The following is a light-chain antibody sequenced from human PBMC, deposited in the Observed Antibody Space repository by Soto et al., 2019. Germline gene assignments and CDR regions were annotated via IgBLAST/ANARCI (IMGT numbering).Light chain of an antibody. Sequence: QSALTQPASVSGSPGQSITISCTGTSSDVGGYKYVSWYQQHPGKAPKLIIYEGNKRPSGVSRRFSGSKSANTASLTISGLQAEDEAEYYCCSYVDTSAFVRFGGGTKLTVL. CDR1: SSDVGGYKY. CDR2: EGN. J-gene: IGLJ3*02. CDR3: CSYVDTSAFVR. V-gene: IGLV2-23*03.